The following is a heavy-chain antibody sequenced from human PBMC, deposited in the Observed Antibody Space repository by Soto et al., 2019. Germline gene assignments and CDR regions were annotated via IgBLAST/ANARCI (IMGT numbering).Heavy chain of an antibody. D-gene: IGHD2-21*02. CDR2: INAGNGNT. J-gene: IGHJ4*02. CDR3: ARSIVVVTALDY. CDR1: GYTFASCA. V-gene: IGHV1-3*01. Sequence: ASVKVSCKASGYTFASCAMRWVRQAPGQRLEWMGWINAGNGNTKYSQKFQGRVTITRDTSASTAYMELSSLRSEDTAVYYCARSIVVVTALDYWGQGTLVTGLL.